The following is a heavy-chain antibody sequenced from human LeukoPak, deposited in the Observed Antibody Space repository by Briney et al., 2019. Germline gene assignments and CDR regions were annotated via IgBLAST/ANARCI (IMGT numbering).Heavy chain of an antibody. D-gene: IGHD3-16*01. Sequence: SETLSLTCTVSGGSISSYYWSWIRQPPGTGLEWIGYIYYSGSTNYNPSLKSRVTISVDTSKNQFSLKLSSVTAADTAVYYCASGWGSYTFFDYWGQGTLVTVSS. CDR2: IYYSGST. V-gene: IGHV4-59*08. CDR3: ASGWGSYTFFDY. J-gene: IGHJ4*02. CDR1: GGSISSYY.